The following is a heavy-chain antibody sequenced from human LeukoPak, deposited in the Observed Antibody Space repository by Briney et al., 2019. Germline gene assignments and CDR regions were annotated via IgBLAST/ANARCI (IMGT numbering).Heavy chain of an antibody. Sequence: PSETLSLTCTVSGGSISSYYWSWIRQPPGKGLEWIGYIYYSGSTNYNPSLKSRVTISVDTSNNQFSLKLSSVTAADTAVYYCARDVQLWYNWFDPWGQGTLVTVSS. V-gene: IGHV4-59*01. CDR2: IYYSGST. J-gene: IGHJ5*02. CDR3: ARDVQLWYNWFDP. D-gene: IGHD5-18*01. CDR1: GGSISSYY.